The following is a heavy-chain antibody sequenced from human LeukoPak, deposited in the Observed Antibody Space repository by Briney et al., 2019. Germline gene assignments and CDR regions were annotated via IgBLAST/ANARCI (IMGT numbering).Heavy chain of an antibody. CDR1: GNTFTSYY. V-gene: IGHV1-46*01. D-gene: IGHD3-22*01. CDR3: ARDPDYYDSSGYYLPTY. J-gene: IGHJ4*02. Sequence: ASVKVSCKASGNTFTSYYMHWVRQAPGQGLEWMGIINPSGGSTSYAQKFQGRVTMTRDTSTSTVYMELSSLRSEDTAVYYCARDPDYYDSSGYYLPTYWGQGTLVTVSS. CDR2: INPSGGST.